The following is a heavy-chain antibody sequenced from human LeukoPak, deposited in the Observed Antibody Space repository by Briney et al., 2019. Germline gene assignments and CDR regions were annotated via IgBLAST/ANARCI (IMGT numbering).Heavy chain of an antibody. V-gene: IGHV3-48*01. CDR3: ARMTLYGSGTVD. D-gene: IGHD3-10*01. J-gene: IGHJ4*02. CDR1: GFTFSDYS. Sequence: GGSLRLSCAASGFTFSDYSMNWVRQAPGKGLEWVSYISSSSSTIYYADSVKGRFTISRDNSKNTVNLQMGSLRIEDTAVYHCARMTLYGSGTVDWGQGILVTVSS. CDR2: ISSSSSTI.